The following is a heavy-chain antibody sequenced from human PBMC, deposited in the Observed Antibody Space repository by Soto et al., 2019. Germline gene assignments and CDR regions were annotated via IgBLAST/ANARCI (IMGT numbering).Heavy chain of an antibody. Sequence: QVQLVQSGAEVKKPGASVKVSCKASGYTFTGYYMHWVRQAPGQGLEWMGWINPNSGGTNYAQKFQGWVTMTRDTSISTAYMELSRLRSDDRAVYYCARAPYLFYYYYGMAAWGQGTTVTVSS. V-gene: IGHV1-2*04. CDR3: ARAPYLFYYYYGMAA. J-gene: IGHJ6*02. D-gene: IGHD2-21*01. CDR1: GYTFTGYY. CDR2: INPNSGGT.